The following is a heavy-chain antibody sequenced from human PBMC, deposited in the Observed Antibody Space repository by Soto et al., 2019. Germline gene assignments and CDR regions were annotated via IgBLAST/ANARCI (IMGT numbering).Heavy chain of an antibody. CDR3: ARAPGGPGIAEY. V-gene: IGHV1-3*01. D-gene: IGHD6-13*01. J-gene: IGHJ4*02. CDR2: INAGNGNT. Sequence: ASVKVSCKASGYTFTSYYMHWVRQAPGQRLEWMGWINAGNGNTKYSQKFQGRVTITRDTSASTAYMELSSLRSEDTAVYYCARAPGGPGIAEYWGQGTLVTVSS. CDR1: GYTFTSYY.